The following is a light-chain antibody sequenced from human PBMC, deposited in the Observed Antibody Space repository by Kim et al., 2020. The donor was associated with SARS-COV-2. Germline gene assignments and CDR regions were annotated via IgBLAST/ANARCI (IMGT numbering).Light chain of an antibody. V-gene: IGKV3-15*01. J-gene: IGKJ1*01. CDR1: QSVSSS. CDR2: GAS. Sequence: EIVMTQSPATLSVSPGERATLSCRASQSVSSSLAWYQQKPGQAPRLLIYGASTRATGIPARFSGSGSGTEFTLTISSLQSEDFAVCYCQKYNNSPRTFGQGTKVDIK. CDR3: QKYNNSPRT.